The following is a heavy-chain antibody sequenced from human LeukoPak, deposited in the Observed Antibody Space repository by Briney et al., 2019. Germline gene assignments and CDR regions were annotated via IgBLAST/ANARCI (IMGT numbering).Heavy chain of an antibody. Sequence: GGSLRLSCAASGFNFSTYWMTWVRHVPGKGLEWVAVISYDVSNKYYADSVKGRFTISRDNAKNTLYLQMNSMRAEDTALYYCAKAGSYYDSRFDYWGQGTLVTVSS. D-gene: IGHD3-22*01. CDR2: ISYDVSNK. CDR3: AKAGSYYDSRFDY. V-gene: IGHV3-30*18. J-gene: IGHJ4*02. CDR1: GFNFSTYW.